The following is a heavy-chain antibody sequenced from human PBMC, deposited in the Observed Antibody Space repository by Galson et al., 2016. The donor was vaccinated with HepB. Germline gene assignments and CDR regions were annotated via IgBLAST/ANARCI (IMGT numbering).Heavy chain of an antibody. CDR1: GDSVSSDTAA. V-gene: IGHV6-1*01. CDR2: TYYRSKWYN. CDR3: ARDPPYVNSAFDF. Sequence: CAISGDSVSSDTAAWNWIRQSPSRGLEWLGRTYYRSKWYNTYAEFVKSRITVNPDTSKNLFLLQLNSVTPEDTAVYYCARDPPYVNSAFDFWGQGTLVTVSS. J-gene: IGHJ4*02. D-gene: IGHD2-21*01.